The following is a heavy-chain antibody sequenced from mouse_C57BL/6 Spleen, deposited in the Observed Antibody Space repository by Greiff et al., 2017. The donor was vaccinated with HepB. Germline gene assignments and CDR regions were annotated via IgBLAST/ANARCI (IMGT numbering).Heavy chain of an antibody. CDR1: GYSFTGYY. J-gene: IGHJ2*01. CDR2: INPSTGGT. V-gene: IGHV1-42*01. CDR3: ARKPISHFDY. Sequence: EVQLQQSGPELVKPGASVKISCKASGYSFTGYYMNWVKQSPEKSLEWIGEINPSTGGTTYNQKFKAKATLTVDKSSSTAYMQLKSLTSEDSAVYYWARKPISHFDYWGQGTTLTVSS.